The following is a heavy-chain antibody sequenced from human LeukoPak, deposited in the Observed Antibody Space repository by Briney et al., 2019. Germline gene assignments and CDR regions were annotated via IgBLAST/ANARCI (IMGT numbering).Heavy chain of an antibody. CDR3: AKDLEMATFHFDY. D-gene: IGHD5-24*01. CDR2: ISGSGGST. V-gene: IGHV3-23*01. J-gene: IGHJ4*02. Sequence: GGSLRPSCAASRFTFSSYAMSWVRQAPGKGLEWVSAISGSGGSTYYADSVKGRFTISRDNSKNTLYLQMNSLRAEDTAVYYCAKDLEMATFHFDYWGQGTLVTVSS. CDR1: RFTFSSYA.